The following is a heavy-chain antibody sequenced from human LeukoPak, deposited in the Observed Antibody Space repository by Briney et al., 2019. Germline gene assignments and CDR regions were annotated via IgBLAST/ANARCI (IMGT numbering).Heavy chain of an antibody. J-gene: IGHJ6*02. CDR2: ISYDGGNK. V-gene: IGHV3-30*18. D-gene: IGHD6-13*01. CDR3: AKETASSSWPHYYYYYYGMDV. Sequence: GRSLRLSCAASGFTFSSYGMHWVRQAPGKGLEWVAVISYDGGNKYYADSVKGRFTISRDNSKNTLYLQMNSLRAEDTAVYYCAKETASSSWPHYYYYYYGMDVWGQGTTVTVSS. CDR1: GFTFSSYG.